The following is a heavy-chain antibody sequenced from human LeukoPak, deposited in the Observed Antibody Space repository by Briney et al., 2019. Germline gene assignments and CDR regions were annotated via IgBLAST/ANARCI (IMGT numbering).Heavy chain of an antibody. J-gene: IGHJ4*02. CDR1: GGSISSYY. D-gene: IGHD6-19*01. CDR2: IYYSGST. Sequence: PSETLSLTCTVSGGSISSYYWSWIRQPPGKGLEWIGYIYYSGSTKYNPSPKSRVTISVDTSKNQFSLRVSSVTAADTAVYYCATRRIAVAAPFDFWGQGTLVTVSS. V-gene: IGHV4-59*01. CDR3: ATRRIAVAAPFDF.